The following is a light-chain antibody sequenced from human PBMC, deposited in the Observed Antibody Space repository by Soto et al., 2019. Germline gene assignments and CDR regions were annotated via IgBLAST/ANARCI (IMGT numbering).Light chain of an antibody. CDR1: SADFGTYEY. CDR3: SSYTTGSTLPWV. Sequence: QSVLTQPASVSGSPGQSITISCTGSSADFGTYEYISWHQHHPGKAPKLILFGLYDRPSGISDPFSGFMSGNTASLTIFGLQVEDEAGYYCSSYTTGSTLPWVFGTGTKVTVL. V-gene: IGLV2-14*01. CDR2: GLY. J-gene: IGLJ1*01.